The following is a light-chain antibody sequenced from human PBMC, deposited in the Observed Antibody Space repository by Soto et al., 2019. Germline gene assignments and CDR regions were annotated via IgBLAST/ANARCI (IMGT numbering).Light chain of an antibody. V-gene: IGKV3-20*01. CDR2: GAS. CDR3: QQYGSSPPIT. J-gene: IGKJ3*01. Sequence: EIVLTQSPGTLSLSPGERATLSCRASQSVSSSYLAWYQQKPGQAPRLFIYGASSRATGITDRFSGSGSGTAFTLTISRLEPEDFAVYYCQQYGSSPPITFGPGTKVDI. CDR1: QSVSSSY.